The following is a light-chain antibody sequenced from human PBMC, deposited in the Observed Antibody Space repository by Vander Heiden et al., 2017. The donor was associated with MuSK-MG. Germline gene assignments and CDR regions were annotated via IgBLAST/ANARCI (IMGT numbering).Light chain of an antibody. CDR2: DAS. Sequence: EIVLTHSPGTLSLSPGERATLSCRASQSVSSYLAWHQQKPGQAPRLLIYDASNSANGIPDRFSGSGSGTDFTLTSSSREPEDYAVYYGQQRSALLSFGQGTKLEIK. V-gene: IGKV3-11*01. J-gene: IGKJ2*01. CDR1: QSVSSY. CDR3: QQRSALLS.